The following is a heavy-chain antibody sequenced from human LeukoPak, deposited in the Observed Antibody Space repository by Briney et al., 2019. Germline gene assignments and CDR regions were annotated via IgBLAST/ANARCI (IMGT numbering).Heavy chain of an antibody. CDR2: INPSSGGT. Sequence: ASVKVSCKASGYTFTGYYMHWVRQAPGQGLEWMGWINPSSGGTNYAQKFQGRVTMTRDTSISTAYMELSRLRSDDTAVYYCARAFSNHYYYYMDVWGKGTTVTVSS. D-gene: IGHD6-13*01. CDR3: ARAFSNHYYYYMDV. J-gene: IGHJ6*03. V-gene: IGHV1-2*02. CDR1: GYTFTGYY.